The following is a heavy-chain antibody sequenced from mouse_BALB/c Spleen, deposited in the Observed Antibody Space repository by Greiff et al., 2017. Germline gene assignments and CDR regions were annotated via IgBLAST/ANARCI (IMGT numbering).Heavy chain of an antibody. CDR1: GYSITSDYA. Sequence: EVKLQESGPGLVKPSQSLSLTCTVTGYSITSDYAWNWIRQFPGNKLEWMGYISYSGSTSYNPSLKSRISITRDTSKNQFFLQLNSVTTEDTATYYCASQLGPLGYWGQGTLVTVSA. CDR3: ASQLGPLGY. D-gene: IGHD3-1*01. J-gene: IGHJ3*01. V-gene: IGHV3-2*02. CDR2: ISYSGST.